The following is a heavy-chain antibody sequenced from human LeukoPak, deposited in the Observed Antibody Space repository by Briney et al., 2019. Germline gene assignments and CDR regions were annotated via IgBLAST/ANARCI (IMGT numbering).Heavy chain of an antibody. J-gene: IGHJ4*02. CDR3: AGSYYDFWSGYSRFDY. V-gene: IGHV3-48*03. Sequence: GGSLRLSCAASGFTFSSYEMNWVRQAPGKGLEWVSYISSSGSTIYYADSVKGRFTISRDNATNSLYLQMNSLRAEDTAVYYCAGSYYDFWSGYSRFDYWGQGTLVTVSS. D-gene: IGHD3-3*01. CDR1: GFTFSSYE. CDR2: ISSSGSTI.